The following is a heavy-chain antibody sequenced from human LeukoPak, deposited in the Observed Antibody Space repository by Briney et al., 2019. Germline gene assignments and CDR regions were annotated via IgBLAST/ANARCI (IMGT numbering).Heavy chain of an antibody. J-gene: IGHJ4*02. CDR1: GGSISSSSYY. CDR3: ARDEEGAGSFDY. D-gene: IGHD6-19*01. CDR2: IYYSGST. V-gene: IGHV4-39*07. Sequence: SKTLSLTCTVSGGSISSSSYYWGWIRQPPGKGLEWIGSIYYSGSTYYNPSLKSRVTISVDTSKNQFSLKLSSVTAADTAVYYCARDEEGAGSFDYWGQGTLVTVSS.